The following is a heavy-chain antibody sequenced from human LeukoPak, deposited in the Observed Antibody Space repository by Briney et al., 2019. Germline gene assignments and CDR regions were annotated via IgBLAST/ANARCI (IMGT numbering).Heavy chain of an antibody. Sequence: GESLKISCEGSGYKFASYWIAWLRQMPGKGPEWMGIVYPGTSETRYSPPFRGQVTISADKSVSTAYLQWSSLQASDTAIYYCARRGCNSNDDPFNVWGRGTVVTVSS. J-gene: IGHJ3*01. CDR2: VYPGTSET. CDR1: GYKFASYW. V-gene: IGHV5-51*01. D-gene: IGHD4-23*01. CDR3: ARRGCNSNDDPFNV.